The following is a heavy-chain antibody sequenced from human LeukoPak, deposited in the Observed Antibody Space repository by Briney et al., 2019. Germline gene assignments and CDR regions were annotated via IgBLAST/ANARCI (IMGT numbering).Heavy chain of an antibody. Sequence: GGSLRLSCAVSGFTFSNYWMSWVRQAPGKGLEWVAVIWYDGSNKYYADSVKGRFTISRDNSKNTLYLQMNSLRAEDTAVYYCARRRRGGNAFDIWGQGTMVTVSS. CDR2: IWYDGSNK. J-gene: IGHJ3*02. CDR3: ARRRRGGNAFDI. D-gene: IGHD3-16*01. V-gene: IGHV3-33*08. CDR1: GFTFSNYW.